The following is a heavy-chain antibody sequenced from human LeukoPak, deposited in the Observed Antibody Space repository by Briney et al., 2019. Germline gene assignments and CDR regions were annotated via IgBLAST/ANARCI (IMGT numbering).Heavy chain of an antibody. CDR3: AGQDIVVVPAAY. D-gene: IGHD2-2*01. Sequence: GGSLRLSCVVSGFTFSTSAMSWVRQAPGKGLEWVSGISESGGSTYYADSVKGRFTSSRDNSKNTLYLQMNNLRAEDTAAYYCAGQDIVVVPAAYWGQGTLVTVSS. CDR1: GFTFSTSA. V-gene: IGHV3-23*01. CDR2: ISESGGST. J-gene: IGHJ4*02.